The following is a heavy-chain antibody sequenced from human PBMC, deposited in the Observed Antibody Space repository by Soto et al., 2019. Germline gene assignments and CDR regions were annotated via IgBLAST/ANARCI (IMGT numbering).Heavy chain of an antibody. CDR2: IWYDGSNK. Sequence: QVQLVESGGGVVQPGRSLRLSCEGSGFIFSSYGMHWVRQAPGKGLEWVAVIWYDGSNKYYADSVKGRFTISREDSKNTLYLQLNSLRAEDTAVDYCARDLGHFDRSDSYFDYWGQGTLVTVSS. CDR1: GFIFSSYG. J-gene: IGHJ4*02. CDR3: ARDLGHFDRSDSYFDY. D-gene: IGHD3-22*01. V-gene: IGHV3-33*01.